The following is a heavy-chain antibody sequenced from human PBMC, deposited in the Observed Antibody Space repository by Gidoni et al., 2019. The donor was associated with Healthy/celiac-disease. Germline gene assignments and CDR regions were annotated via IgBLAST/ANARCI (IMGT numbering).Heavy chain of an antibody. D-gene: IGHD3-9*01. CDR2: INHSGRT. Sequence: QVQLQQWGAGLLKPSETLSLTCAVYGGSFSGYYLSWIRQPPGKGLDWIWEINHSGRTNYNPSLKSRVTISVDTSKNQFSLKLSSVTAADTAVYYCARFYFYYYGMDVWGQGTTVTVSS. CDR1: GGSFSGYY. J-gene: IGHJ6*02. V-gene: IGHV4-34*01. CDR3: ARFYFYYYGMDV.